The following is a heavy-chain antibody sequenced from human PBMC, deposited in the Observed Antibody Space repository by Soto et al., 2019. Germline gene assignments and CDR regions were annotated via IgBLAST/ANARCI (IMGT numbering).Heavy chain of an antibody. CDR1: GGSFSGYY. D-gene: IGHD2-2*01. V-gene: IGHV4-34*01. J-gene: IGHJ5*02. Sequence: QVQLQQWGAGLLKPSETLSLTCAVYGGSFSGYYWSWIRQPPGKGLEWIGEINHSGSTNYNPSLKSRVTISVDTSKNQFSLKLSSLTAADTAVYYCARYCSSTSCYEAWFDPWGQGTLVTVSS. CDR3: ARYCSSTSCYEAWFDP. CDR2: INHSGST.